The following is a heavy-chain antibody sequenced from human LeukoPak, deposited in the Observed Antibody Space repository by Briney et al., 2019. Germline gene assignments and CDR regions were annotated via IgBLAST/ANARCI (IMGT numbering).Heavy chain of an antibody. Sequence: ASVTVSCKVSGYTLTELSMHWVRQAPGKGLEWMGGFYPEDGETIYAQKLQGRVTITEDTSTDTAYMELSSLRSEDTAVYYCATFRRTVTTTFGSGNWFDPWGQGTLVTVSS. J-gene: IGHJ5*02. D-gene: IGHD4-17*01. CDR1: GYTLTELS. CDR3: ATFRRTVTTTFGSGNWFDP. V-gene: IGHV1-24*01. CDR2: FYPEDGET.